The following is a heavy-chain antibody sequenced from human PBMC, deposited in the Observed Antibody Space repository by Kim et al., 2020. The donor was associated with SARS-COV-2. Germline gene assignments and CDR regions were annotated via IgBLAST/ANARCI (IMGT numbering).Heavy chain of an antibody. J-gene: IGHJ6*02. V-gene: IGHV3-33*06. CDR1: GFTFSSYG. CDR3: AKDGLSSGWYGSRHYYGMDD. D-gene: IGHD6-19*01. Sequence: GGSLRLSCAASGFTFSSYGMHWVRQAPGKGLEWVAAIWYDGSNKYYADSVKGRFTISRDNSKNTLYLQMNSLRAEDTAVYYCAKDGLSSGWYGSRHYYGMDDWGQGTMVTVSS. CDR2: IWYDGSNK.